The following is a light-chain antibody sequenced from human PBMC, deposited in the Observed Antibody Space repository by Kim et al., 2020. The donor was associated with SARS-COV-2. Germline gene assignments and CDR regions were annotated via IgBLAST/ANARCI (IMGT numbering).Light chain of an antibody. Sequence: ENVLTQSPGTLSLSPGERATLSCRASQSVTSNYLAWYQQRPGQAPRLLIYGASSRATGIPDRFSGSGSGTDFTLTISRLEPEDFAVYYCQQYSTSKTFGRGTKVDIK. CDR1: QSVTSNY. CDR3: QQYSTSKT. V-gene: IGKV3-20*01. J-gene: IGKJ1*01. CDR2: GAS.